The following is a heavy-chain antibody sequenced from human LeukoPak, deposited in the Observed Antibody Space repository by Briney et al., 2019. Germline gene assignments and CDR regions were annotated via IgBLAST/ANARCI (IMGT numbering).Heavy chain of an antibody. V-gene: IGHV1-8*01. CDR1: GYTFTSYD. CDR3: ARGRGCSGGSCYYADY. CDR2: MNPNSGNT. J-gene: IGHJ4*02. D-gene: IGHD2-15*01. Sequence: ASVKVSCKASGYTFTSYDINWVRQATGQGLEWMGWMNPNSGNTGYAQKFQGRVTMTRNTSISTAYMELSSLRSEDTAVYCCARGRGCSGGSCYYADYWGQGTLVTVSS.